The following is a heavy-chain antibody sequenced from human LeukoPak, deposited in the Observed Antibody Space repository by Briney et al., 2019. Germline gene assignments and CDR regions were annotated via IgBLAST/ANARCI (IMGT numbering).Heavy chain of an antibody. Sequence: SETLSLTCTVSGGSLSTYYWGWIRQPPGKGLEWIGYIYNSGGGTNSNPSLKSRVTISEDTSKNQFSLKLSSVTAVDTAVYYCARRYSSGWSPTFDYWGQGILVTVSS. J-gene: IGHJ4*02. CDR1: GGSLSTYY. CDR2: IYNSGGGT. V-gene: IGHV4-59*01. D-gene: IGHD6-19*01. CDR3: ARRYSSGWSPTFDY.